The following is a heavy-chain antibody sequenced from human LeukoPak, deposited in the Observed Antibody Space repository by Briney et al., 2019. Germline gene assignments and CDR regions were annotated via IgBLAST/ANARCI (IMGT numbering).Heavy chain of an antibody. CDR2: ICWNSGSI. J-gene: IGHJ4*02. CDR1: GFTFDDYA. V-gene: IGHV3-9*01. D-gene: IGHD3-22*01. CDR3: AKDALSRDYYDSSGLDY. Sequence: GRSLRLSCAASGFTFDDYAMHWVRRAPGKGLEWVSGICWNSGSIGYADSVKGRFTISRDNAKNSLYLQMNSLRAEDTALYYCAKDALSRDYYDSSGLDYWGQGTLVTVSS.